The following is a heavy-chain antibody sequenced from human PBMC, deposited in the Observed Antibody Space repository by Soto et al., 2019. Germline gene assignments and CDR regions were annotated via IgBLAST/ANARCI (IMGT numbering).Heavy chain of an antibody. CDR1: WYTLTSYA. D-gene: IGHD1-26*01. V-gene: IGHV1-3*01. CDR3: AKAIWYSGSYYFDY. Sequence: GASVKVSCKASWYTLTSYAMHWVRQAPGQRLEWMGWINAGNGNTKYSQKFQGGVTITRDTSATIAYMELSSLRSEDTAVYYCAKAIWYSGSYYFDYWGQGTLVTVSS. J-gene: IGHJ4*02. CDR2: INAGNGNT.